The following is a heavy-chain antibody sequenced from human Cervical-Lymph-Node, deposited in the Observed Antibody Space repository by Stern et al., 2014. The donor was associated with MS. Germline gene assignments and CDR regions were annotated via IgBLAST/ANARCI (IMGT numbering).Heavy chain of an antibody. Sequence: VQLVESGGGLVKPGGSLRLSCAASGFTFSNAWMSWVRQAPGKGLEWVGRIKSKTDGGTTDYAAPVKGRFTISRDDSKNTLYLQMNSLKTEDTAVYYCTKGTLYGDYFYWGQGTLVTVSS. V-gene: IGHV3-15*01. CDR1: GFTFSNAW. J-gene: IGHJ4*02. CDR3: TKGTLYGDYFY. CDR2: IKSKTDGGTT. D-gene: IGHD4-17*01.